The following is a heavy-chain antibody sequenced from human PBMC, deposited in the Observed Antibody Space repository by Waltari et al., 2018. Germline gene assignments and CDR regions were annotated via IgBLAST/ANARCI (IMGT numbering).Heavy chain of an antibody. CDR1: GDSVSSNSAA. CDR3: ARTTITVFGVVVGALDN. Sequence: QVQLQQSGPGLVKPSQTLSLTCAISGDSVSSNSAAWALIRQSPSRGLEWLGRTYYRSKWYSHYAESVKSRMTINADTSKNEFSLQLTSVSPEDTGLYFCARTTITVFGVVVGALDNWGPGTLVTVSS. J-gene: IGHJ4*02. CDR2: TYYRSKWYS. V-gene: IGHV6-1*01. D-gene: IGHD3-3*01.